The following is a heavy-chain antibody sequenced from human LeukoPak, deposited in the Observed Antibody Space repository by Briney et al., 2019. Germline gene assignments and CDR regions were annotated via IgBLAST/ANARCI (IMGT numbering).Heavy chain of an antibody. V-gene: IGHV1-18*04. Sequence: GASVKVSCKASGYSFSKYGISWVRQAPGQGLEWMGWISAYNGKTKYGQKVQGRVTMTTDTPTSTAYMELRGLISDDTAVYYCARDRQSEGFGELSLYAFDIWGQGTTVTVSS. CDR2: ISAYNGKT. CDR3: ARDRQSEGFGELSLYAFDI. J-gene: IGHJ3*02. D-gene: IGHD3-10*01. CDR1: GYSFSKYG.